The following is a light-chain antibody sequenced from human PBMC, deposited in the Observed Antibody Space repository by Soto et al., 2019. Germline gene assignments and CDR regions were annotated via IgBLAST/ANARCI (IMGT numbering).Light chain of an antibody. CDR1: SSDIGVYNY. CDR3: SSYAGSNNLYV. V-gene: IGLV2-8*01. Sequence: QSALTQPPSASGSPGQSVTIYCTGTSSDIGVYNYVSWYQQHPGKAPKLMIYEVSKRPSGVPDRFSGSKSGNTASLTVSGLQAEDEADYYCSSYAGSNNLYVFGTGTKAPS. J-gene: IGLJ1*01. CDR2: EVS.